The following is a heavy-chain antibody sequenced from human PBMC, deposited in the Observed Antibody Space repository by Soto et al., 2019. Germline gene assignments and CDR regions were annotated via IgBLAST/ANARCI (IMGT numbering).Heavy chain of an antibody. V-gene: IGHV3-33*01. CDR3: AREAKGYSSSWYRIYYYCGMDV. CDR1: GFTFSSYG. Sequence: PGGSLRLSCAASGFTFSSYGMHWVRQAPGKGLEWVAVIWYDGSNKYYADSVKGRFTISRDNSKNTLYLQMNSLRAEDTAVYYCAREAKGYSSSWYRIYYYCGMDVWGQGTTVTVSS. J-gene: IGHJ6*02. CDR2: IWYDGSNK. D-gene: IGHD6-13*01.